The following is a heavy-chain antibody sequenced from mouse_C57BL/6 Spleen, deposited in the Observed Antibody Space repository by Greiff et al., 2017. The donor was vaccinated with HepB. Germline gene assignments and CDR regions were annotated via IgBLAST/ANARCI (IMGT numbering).Heavy chain of an antibody. CDR3: ARDLYLYFDY. CDR2: ISSGSSTI. V-gene: IGHV5-17*01. Sequence: EVKLVESGGGLVKPGGSLKLSCAASGFTFSDYGMHWVRQAPEKGLEWVAYISSGSSTIYYADTVKGRFTISRDNAKNTLFLQMTSLRSEDTAMYYCARDLYLYFDYGGQGTTLTVSS. J-gene: IGHJ2*01. CDR1: GFTFSDYG. D-gene: IGHD2-3*01.